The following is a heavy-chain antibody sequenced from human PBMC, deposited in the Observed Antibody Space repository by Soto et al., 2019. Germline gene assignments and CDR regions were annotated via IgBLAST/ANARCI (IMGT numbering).Heavy chain of an antibody. V-gene: IGHV3-33*01. CDR2: IWYDGSNK. Sequence: QVQLVESGGGVVQPGRSLRLSCAASGFTFISYGMHWVRQAPGKGLEWVAVIWYDGSNKYYADSVKGRFTISRDNSKNTLYLQMNTLRAEDTAVYYCARDGVDFWSGYAAHWGQGTLVTVSS. CDR3: ARDGVDFWSGYAAH. CDR1: GFTFISYG. D-gene: IGHD3-3*01. J-gene: IGHJ4*02.